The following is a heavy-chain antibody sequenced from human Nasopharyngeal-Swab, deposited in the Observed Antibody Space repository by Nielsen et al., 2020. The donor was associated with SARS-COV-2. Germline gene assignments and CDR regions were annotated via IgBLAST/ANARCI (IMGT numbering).Heavy chain of an antibody. Sequence: WVRQAPGQGIEWMGGIIPIFGTANYAQKFQGRVTITADKSTSTAYMELSSLRSEDTAVYYCARDSTYYYDSSGSDGAFDIWGQGTMVTVSS. CDR2: IIPIFGTA. V-gene: IGHV1-69*06. CDR3: ARDSTYYYDSSGSDGAFDI. D-gene: IGHD3-22*01. J-gene: IGHJ3*02.